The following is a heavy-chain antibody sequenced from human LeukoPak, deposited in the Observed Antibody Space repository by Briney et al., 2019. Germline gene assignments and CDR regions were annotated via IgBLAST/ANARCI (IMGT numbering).Heavy chain of an antibody. V-gene: IGHV3-23*01. J-gene: IGHJ2*01. CDR3: AKGSSSVSSAGYFDL. Sequence: PGGSLRLSCAASGFTFSSYAMSWVRQAPGKGLEWVSAISGSGGSTYYADSVKGRFTISRDNSKNTLYLQMNSLRAEDTAVYYCAKGSSSVSSAGYFDLWGRGTLVTVSS. CDR1: GFTFSSYA. CDR2: ISGSGGST. D-gene: IGHD6-6*01.